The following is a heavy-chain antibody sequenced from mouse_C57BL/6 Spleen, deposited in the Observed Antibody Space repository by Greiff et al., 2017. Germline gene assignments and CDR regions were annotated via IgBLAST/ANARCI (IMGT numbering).Heavy chain of an antibody. CDR2: ISNGGGST. CDR3: ARHLPGDYDYAMDY. D-gene: IGHD2-1*01. CDR1: GFTFSDYY. Sequence: EVKLVESGGGLVQPGGSLKLSCAASGFTFSDYYMYWVRQTPEKRLEWVAYISNGGGSTDYPDTVKGRFTISRDNAKNTLYLQMSRLKSEDTAMYYCARHLPGDYDYAMDYWGQGTSVTVSS. J-gene: IGHJ4*01. V-gene: IGHV5-12*01.